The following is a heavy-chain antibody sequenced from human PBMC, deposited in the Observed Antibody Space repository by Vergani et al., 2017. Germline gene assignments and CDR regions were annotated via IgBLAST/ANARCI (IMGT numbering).Heavy chain of an antibody. D-gene: IGHD3-10*01. J-gene: IGHJ6*02. CDR2: ISSSSSYI. CDR3: ARDRSMVRGVSLKGAYNGMDV. CDR1: GFTFSSYS. V-gene: IGHV3-21*01. Sequence: EVQLVESGGGLVKPGGSLRLSCAASGFTFSSYSMNWVRQAPGKGLEWVSSISSSSSYIYYADSVKGRFTISRDNAKNSLYLQMNSLRAEDTAVYYCARDRSMVRGVSLKGAYNGMDVWGQGTMVTVSS.